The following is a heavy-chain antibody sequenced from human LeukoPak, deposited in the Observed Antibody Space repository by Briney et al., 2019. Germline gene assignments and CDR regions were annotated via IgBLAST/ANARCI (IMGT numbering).Heavy chain of an antibody. CDR1: GYTFTSYD. Sequence: ASVKVSCKASGYTFTSYDINWVRQAPGQGLEWMGWMNPNSGNTDYAQKFQGRVTITRNTSISTAYMELSRLRSEDTAVYYCARGPRYGSVYFDYWGQGTLVTVSS. V-gene: IGHV1-8*03. D-gene: IGHD4-17*01. J-gene: IGHJ4*02. CDR3: ARGPRYGSVYFDY. CDR2: MNPNSGNT.